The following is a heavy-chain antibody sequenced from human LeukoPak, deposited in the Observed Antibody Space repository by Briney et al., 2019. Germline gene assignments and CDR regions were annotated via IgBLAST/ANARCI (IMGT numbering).Heavy chain of an antibody. Sequence: PAETLSLTCTVSGVSISSTTYYWGWIRQPPGKGLEFIGIIFRSGTAYYNPSLRSRVAISVDTSTNQFFLRLSSVTAADTAVYYCARQMVWGVQYYFDYWGQGTLVTVSS. CDR1: GVSISSTTYY. V-gene: IGHV4-39*01. CDR3: ARQMVWGVQYYFDY. CDR2: IFRSGTA. J-gene: IGHJ4*02. D-gene: IGHD3-10*01.